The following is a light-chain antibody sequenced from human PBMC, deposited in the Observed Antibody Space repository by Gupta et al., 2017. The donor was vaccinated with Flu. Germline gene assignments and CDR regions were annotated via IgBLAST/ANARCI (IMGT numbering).Light chain of an antibody. Sequence: GQSVTISCTGTSSDVGGYNYVAWYQQHPGKAPKLIIYEVNKRPSGVPDRFSGSKSGNTASLTVSGLLGEDEADYYCCSYGGSKFFGGGTKLTVL. J-gene: IGLJ2*01. V-gene: IGLV2-8*01. CDR3: CSYGGSKF. CDR1: SSDVGGYNY. CDR2: EVN.